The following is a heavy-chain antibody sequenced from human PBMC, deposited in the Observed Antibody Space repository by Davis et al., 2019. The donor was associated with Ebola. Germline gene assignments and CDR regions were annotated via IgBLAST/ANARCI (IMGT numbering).Heavy chain of an antibody. CDR1: GFTFTNGW. CDR2: ISGSGGST. D-gene: IGHD5-12*01. Sequence: GESLKISCAASGFTFTNGWMNWVRQAPGKGLEWVSAISGSGGSTYYADSVKGRFTISRDNSKNTVFLQMNSLRPDDTAVYYCARDPPQSGGYVWGQGTLVTVSS. J-gene: IGHJ4*02. V-gene: IGHV3-23*01. CDR3: ARDPPQSGGYV.